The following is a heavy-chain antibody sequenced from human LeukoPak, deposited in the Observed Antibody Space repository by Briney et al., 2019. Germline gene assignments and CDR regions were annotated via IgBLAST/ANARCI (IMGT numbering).Heavy chain of an antibody. J-gene: IGHJ6*02. CDR2: ISSSSSYI. CDR3: ARVEYSGSYYGMDV. Sequence: GVSLRHSCAASEFTFSSYSMNWVRQAPGKRLEWVSSISSSSSYIYYADSVKGRFTISRDNAKNSLYLQMNSLRAEDTAVYYCARVEYSGSYYGMDVWGQGTTVTVSS. CDR1: EFTFSSYS. D-gene: IGHD1-26*01. V-gene: IGHV3-21*01.